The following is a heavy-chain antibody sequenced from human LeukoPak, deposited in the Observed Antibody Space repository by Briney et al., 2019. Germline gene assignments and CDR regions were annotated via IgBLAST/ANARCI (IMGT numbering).Heavy chain of an antibody. V-gene: IGHV3-23*01. Sequence: GGSLRLSCAASGFTFSSYAMSWVRQAPGKGLEWVSAISGSGGSTYYADSVKGRFTISRDNSKNTLYLQMNSLRAEDTAVYYCAKDLAIMITFGGVREPFDCWGQGTLVTVSS. CDR2: ISGSGGST. CDR3: AKDLAIMITFGGVREPFDC. J-gene: IGHJ4*02. CDR1: GFTFSSYA. D-gene: IGHD3-16*01.